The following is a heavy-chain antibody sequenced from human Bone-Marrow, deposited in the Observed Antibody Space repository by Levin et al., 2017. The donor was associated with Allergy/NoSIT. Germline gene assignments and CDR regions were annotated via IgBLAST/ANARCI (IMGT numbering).Heavy chain of an antibody. J-gene: IGHJ4*02. CDR3: ARDGVNYYDSSGYYYYY. Sequence: ASVKVSCKASGYTFTSYGISWVRQAPGQGLEWMGWISAYNGNTNYAQKLQGRVTMTTDTSTSTAYMELRSLRSDDTAVYYCARDGVNYYDSSGYYYYYWGQGTLVTVSS. CDR2: ISAYNGNT. D-gene: IGHD3-22*01. V-gene: IGHV1-18*01. CDR1: GYTFTSYG.